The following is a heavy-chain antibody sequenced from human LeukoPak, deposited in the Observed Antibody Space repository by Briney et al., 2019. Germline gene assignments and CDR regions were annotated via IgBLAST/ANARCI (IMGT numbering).Heavy chain of an antibody. CDR2: ISSSGSTI. J-gene: IGHJ6*02. D-gene: IGHD4-17*01. CDR3: ARVADYGRYYYGMDV. Sequence: GGSLRLSCAASGFTFSDYYMSWIRQAPGKGLEWVSYISSSGSTIYYADSVKGRFTISRDNSKNTLYLQMNSLRAEDTAVYYCARVADYGRYYYGMDVWGQGTTVTVSS. V-gene: IGHV3-11*01. CDR1: GFTFSDYY.